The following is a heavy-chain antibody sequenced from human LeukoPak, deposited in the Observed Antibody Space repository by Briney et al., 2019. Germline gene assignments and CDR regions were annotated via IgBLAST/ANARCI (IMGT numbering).Heavy chain of an antibody. CDR2: IYPGDSDT. Sequence: GASLKISCKGSGYSFTSYWIGWVRQMPGKGLEWMGIIYPGDSDTRYSPSFQGQVTISADKSISTAYLQWSSLKASDTAMYYCARIVVVTAKTPDYWGQGTLVTVSS. D-gene: IGHD2-21*02. CDR1: GYSFTSYW. V-gene: IGHV5-51*01. CDR3: ARIVVVTAKTPDY. J-gene: IGHJ4*02.